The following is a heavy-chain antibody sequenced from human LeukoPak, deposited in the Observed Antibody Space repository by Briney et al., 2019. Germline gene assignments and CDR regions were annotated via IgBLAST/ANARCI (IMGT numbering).Heavy chain of an antibody. CDR3: GVDPYDSSGYYYGDFDY. D-gene: IGHD3-22*01. Sequence: GSLRLSCAASGFTFSSYAMHWVRQAPGKGLEWVAVISYDGSNKYYADSVKGRFTISRDNSKNTLYLQMNSLRAEDTAVYYCGVDPYDSSGYYYGDFDYWGQGTLVTVSS. CDR2: ISYDGSNK. V-gene: IGHV3-30-3*01. CDR1: GFTFSSYA. J-gene: IGHJ4*02.